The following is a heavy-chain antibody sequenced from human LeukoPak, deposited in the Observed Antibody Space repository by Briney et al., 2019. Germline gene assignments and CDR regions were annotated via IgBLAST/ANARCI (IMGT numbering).Heavy chain of an antibody. CDR2: IIPILDIA. Sequence: ASVKVSCKTSGGTFSSYAISWVRQAPGQGLEWMGRIIPILDIATYAQNYQGRVTITADKSTSIVYMELSSLRSEDSAVYYCARQGGSSGWYSHWGQGTLVTVSS. CDR1: GGTFSSYA. V-gene: IGHV1-69*04. J-gene: IGHJ4*02. D-gene: IGHD6-19*01. CDR3: ARQGGSSGWYSH.